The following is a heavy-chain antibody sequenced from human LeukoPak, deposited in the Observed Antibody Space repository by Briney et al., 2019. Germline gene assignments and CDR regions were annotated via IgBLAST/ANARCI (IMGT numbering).Heavy chain of an antibody. J-gene: IGHJ1*01. D-gene: IGHD2-21*01. CDR3: AKEGYSPSFQH. V-gene: IGHV3-30-3*01. Sequence: GGSLRLSCAASGFTFSSYAMHWVRQAPGKGLEWVAVISYDGSNKYYADSVKGRFTISRDNSKNTLYLQMHSLRAEDTAVYYCAKEGYSPSFQHWGQGTLVTVSS. CDR1: GFTFSSYA. CDR2: ISYDGSNK.